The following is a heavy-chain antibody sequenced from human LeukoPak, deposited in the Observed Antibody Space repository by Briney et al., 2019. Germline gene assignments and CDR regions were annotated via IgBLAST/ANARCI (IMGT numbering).Heavy chain of an antibody. V-gene: IGHV3-74*01. CDR1: GFTFSSYW. D-gene: IGHD6-13*01. J-gene: IGHJ3*02. Sequence: GGSLRLSCAAPGFTFSSYWMHWVRQAPGKGLVGVSRINSDGRSTNYADSVKGRFTISRDNSKNTLYLQMNSLRAEDTAVYYCAREPRIAAAGTGAFDIWGQGTMVTVSS. CDR3: AREPRIAAAGTGAFDI. CDR2: INSDGRST.